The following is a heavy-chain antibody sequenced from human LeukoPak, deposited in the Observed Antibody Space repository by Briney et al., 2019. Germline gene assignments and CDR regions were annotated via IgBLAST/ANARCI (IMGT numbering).Heavy chain of an antibody. CDR2: IYYSGST. CDR3: ARLGFRCSSTSCRPGY. CDR1: GGSISSSSYY. Sequence: SETLSLTCTVSGGSISSSSYYWGWIRQPPGKGLEWIGSIYYSGSTYYNPSLKSRVTISVDTSKNQFSLKLSSVTAADTAVYYCARLGFRCSSTSCRPGYWGQGTLVTVSS. D-gene: IGHD2-2*01. V-gene: IGHV4-39*01. J-gene: IGHJ4*02.